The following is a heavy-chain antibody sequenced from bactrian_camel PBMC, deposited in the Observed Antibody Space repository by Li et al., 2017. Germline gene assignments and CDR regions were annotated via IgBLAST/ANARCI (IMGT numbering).Heavy chain of an antibody. CDR1: GHSRGSNC. CDR3: AAGFYRSRCSLWLDEFRY. J-gene: IGHJ6*01. CDR2: IGGDSDST. Sequence: HVQLVESGGGSVQAGGSLRLSCKVSGHSRGSNCVGWYRLPPGRAPAEREGIAVIGGDSDSTAYADSVEERFTISKDIAKNTLYLQMNSLKPEDTAMYYCAAGFYRSRCSLWLDEFRYWGQGTQVTVS. D-gene: IGHD1*01. V-gene: IGHV3S55*01.